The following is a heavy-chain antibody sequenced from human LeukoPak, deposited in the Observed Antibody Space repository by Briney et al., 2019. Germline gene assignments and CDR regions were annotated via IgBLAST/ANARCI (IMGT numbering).Heavy chain of an antibody. CDR2: IYYSGST. D-gene: IGHD5-18*01. CDR1: GGSISSYY. CDR3: ARAPTAMARYYYGMDV. V-gene: IGHV4-59*01. J-gene: IGHJ6*02. Sequence: KPSETLSLTCTVSGGSISSYYWSWIRQPPGKGLEWIGYIYYSGSTNYNPSLKSRVTISVDTSKNQFSLKLGSVTAADTAVYYCARAPTAMARYYYGMDVWGQGTTVTVSS.